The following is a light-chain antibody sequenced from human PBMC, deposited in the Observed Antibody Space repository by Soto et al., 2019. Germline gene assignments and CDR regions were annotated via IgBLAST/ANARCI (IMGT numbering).Light chain of an antibody. J-gene: IGLJ1*01. V-gene: IGLV2-8*01. CDR3: TSYAGGNNV. CDR1: NY. CDR2: EVN. Sequence: NYVSWYQQHPGKVPKLMVYEVNKRPSGVPDRFSGSKSGNTASLTVAGLQAEDEADYYCTSYAGGNNVFGTGTKVTVL.